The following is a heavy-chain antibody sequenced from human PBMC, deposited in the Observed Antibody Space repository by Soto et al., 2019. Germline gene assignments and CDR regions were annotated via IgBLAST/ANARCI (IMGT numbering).Heavy chain of an antibody. J-gene: IGHJ3*02. D-gene: IGHD4-17*01. CDR2: ISAYNGNT. V-gene: IGHV1-18*01. Sequence: ASVKVSCKASGYTFTSYGISWVRQAPGQGLEWMGWISAYNGNTNCAQKLQGRVTMTTDTSTSTAYMELRSLRSDDTAVYYCARTYGDLPHDAFDIWGQGTMVTVSS. CDR1: GYTFTSYG. CDR3: ARTYGDLPHDAFDI.